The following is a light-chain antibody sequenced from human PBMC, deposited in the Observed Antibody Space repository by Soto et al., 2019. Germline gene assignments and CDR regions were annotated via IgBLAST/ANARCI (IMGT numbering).Light chain of an antibody. Sequence: GDRVKITSRASQGISNYLAWYQEKPGKVPKLLIYAASTLESGVPSRFSGSGSGTDFTLTISSMQPEDVATYYCQKYNSASWTFGQGTKLDIK. V-gene: IGKV1-27*01. J-gene: IGKJ1*01. CDR2: AAS. CDR1: QGISNY. CDR3: QKYNSASWT.